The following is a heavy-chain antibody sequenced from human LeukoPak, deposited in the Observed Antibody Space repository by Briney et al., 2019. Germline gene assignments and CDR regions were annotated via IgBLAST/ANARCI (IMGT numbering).Heavy chain of an antibody. Sequence: VASVKVSCKASGYTFTSYYMHWVRQAPGQGLEWMGIINPSGGSTSYAQKFQGRITMTRDTSKNQFSLKLSSVTAADTAVYYCARATGYSSGWYPLWGQGTLVTVSS. CDR1: GYTFTSYY. J-gene: IGHJ4*02. D-gene: IGHD6-19*01. CDR3: ARATGYSSGWYPL. CDR2: INPSGGST. V-gene: IGHV1-46*01.